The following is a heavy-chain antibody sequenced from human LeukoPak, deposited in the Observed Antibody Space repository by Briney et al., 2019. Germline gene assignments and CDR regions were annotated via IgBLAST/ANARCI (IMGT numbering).Heavy chain of an antibody. CDR3: ARHAALDTKRGWNNHNWFDP. J-gene: IGHJ5*02. CDR2: TYYSGST. V-gene: IGHV4-39*01. CDR1: GGSISSSGFY. Sequence: SETLSLTCTVSGGSISSSGFYWGWIRQPPGKWLDWIGTTYYSGSTYYNPSLKSRVTISVDTSKNQFSLKLSSVTAADTAVYYCARHAALDTKRGWNNHNWFDPWGQGTLVTVSS. D-gene: IGHD5-18*01.